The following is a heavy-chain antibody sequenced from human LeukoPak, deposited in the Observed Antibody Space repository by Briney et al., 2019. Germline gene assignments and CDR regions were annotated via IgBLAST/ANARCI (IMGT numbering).Heavy chain of an antibody. V-gene: IGHV3-73*01. J-gene: IGHJ3*02. CDR3: TRHGYSGYGAFDI. CDR1: GFTFSNYW. Sequence: GGSLRLSCAASGFTFSNYWISWVRQASGKGLEWVGRIRSKANSYATAYAASVKGRFTISRDDSKNTAYLQMNSLKTEDTAVYYCTRHGYSGYGAFDIWGQGTMVTVSS. CDR2: IRSKANSYAT. D-gene: IGHD5-12*01.